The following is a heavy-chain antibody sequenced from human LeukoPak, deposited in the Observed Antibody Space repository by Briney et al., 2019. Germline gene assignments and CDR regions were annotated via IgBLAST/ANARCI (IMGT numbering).Heavy chain of an antibody. CDR2: INHSGST. J-gene: IGHJ4*02. D-gene: IGHD6-13*01. Sequence: ETSETLSLTCAVYGGSSSGYYWSWIRQPPGKGLEWIGEINHSGSTNYNPSLKSRVTISVDTSKNQFSLKLSPVTAADTAVYYCARRLLVAAAGTRLDYWGQGTLVTVSS. V-gene: IGHV4-34*01. CDR1: GGSSSGYY. CDR3: ARRLLVAAAGTRLDY.